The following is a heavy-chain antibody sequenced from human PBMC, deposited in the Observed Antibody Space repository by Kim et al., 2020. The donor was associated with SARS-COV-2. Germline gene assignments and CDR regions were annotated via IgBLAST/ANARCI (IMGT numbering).Heavy chain of an antibody. CDR2: SSEGGTT. Sequence: SETLSLTCAVSGGSISSSSWWTWVLQPPGKGLEWFVESSEGGTTNYNPSLKSRVTISLDKSTNQFSLQLSSLTAADTAVYFCSREAWDDILTGYDPWGQGIPGSVSS. CDR1: GGSISSSSW. D-gene: IGHD3-9*01. V-gene: IGHV4-4*02. J-gene: IGHJ5*02. CDR3: SREAWDDILTGYDP.